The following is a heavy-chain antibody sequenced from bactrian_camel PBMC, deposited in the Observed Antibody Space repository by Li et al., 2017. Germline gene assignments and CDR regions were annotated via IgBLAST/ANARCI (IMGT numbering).Heavy chain of an antibody. V-gene: IGHV3S55*01. CDR3: AADTNVRPRCGIDQPDHKF. J-gene: IGHJ4*01. CDR1: GFETRGYVTHC. CDR2: IDSDGTT. Sequence: QVQLVESGGGAVQVGGSLTLTCAISGFETRGYVTHCMGWFRQASGKERAGIATIDSDGTTTYADSVKGRFTISKESAGNSLILRMDNLMPEDTAIYYCAADTNVRPRCGIDQPDHKFWGQGTQVTVS.